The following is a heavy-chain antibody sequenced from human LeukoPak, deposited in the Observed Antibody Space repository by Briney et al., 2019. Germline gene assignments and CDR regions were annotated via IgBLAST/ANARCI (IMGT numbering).Heavy chain of an antibody. D-gene: IGHD3-3*01. Sequence: SETLSLTCTVSGGSISSGGYYWSWIRQPPGKGLEWIGYIYHSGSTYYNPSLKSRVTISVDRSKNQFSLKLSSVTAADTAVYYCARGPVLRFLEWLLWSDWGQGTLVTVSS. CDR2: IYHSGST. J-gene: IGHJ4*02. V-gene: IGHV4-30-2*01. CDR3: ARGPVLRFLEWLLWSD. CDR1: GGSISSGGYY.